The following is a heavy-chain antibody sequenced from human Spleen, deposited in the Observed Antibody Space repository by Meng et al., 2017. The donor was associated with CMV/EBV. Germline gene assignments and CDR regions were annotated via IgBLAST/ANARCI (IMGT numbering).Heavy chain of an antibody. Sequence: AQLVKSGADVTKHGASVKVYCKASGYTFTGYYMHWVRQAPGQGLEWRGWINPNSGGTNYAQKFQGRVTMTRDTSISTAYMEMSRLRSDDTAVYYCATLQTSSGWDDDYWGQGTLVTVSS. V-gene: IGHV1-2*02. CDR1: GYTFTGYY. J-gene: IGHJ4*02. D-gene: IGHD6-19*01. CDR2: INPNSGGT. CDR3: ATLQTSSGWDDDY.